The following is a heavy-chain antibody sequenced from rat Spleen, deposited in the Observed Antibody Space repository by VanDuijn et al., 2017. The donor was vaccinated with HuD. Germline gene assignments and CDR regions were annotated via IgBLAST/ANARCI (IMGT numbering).Heavy chain of an antibody. CDR2: ISYDGTKT. CDR1: GFTFRNYW. V-gene: IGHV5-29*01. D-gene: IGHD5-1*01. CDR3: ARLNWHFDY. J-gene: IGHJ2*01. Sequence: EVQLMESGGGLVQPGRSLKLSCVASGFTFRNYWMYWVRQAPTKGLEWVATISYDGTKTYYRDSVKGRFTISRDNAKTTLYLQMNSLRSEDTATYYCARLNWHFDYWGQGVMVTVSS.